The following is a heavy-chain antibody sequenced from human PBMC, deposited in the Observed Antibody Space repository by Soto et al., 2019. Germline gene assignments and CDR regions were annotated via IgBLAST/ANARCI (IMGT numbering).Heavy chain of an antibody. CDR2: VSYSGSST. D-gene: IGHD3-10*01. V-gene: IGHV3-23*01. CDR3: ATSTEPSHDYGSGRKDF. J-gene: IGHJ4*02. CDR1: GFTFDSYA. Sequence: GGSLRLSCAASGFTFDSYAMTWVRQAPGKGLEWVSSVSYSGSSTYYADSVKGRFTISRDNSKNTLYLQMNSLRAEDTAVYYCATSTEPSHDYGSGRKDFWGQGTLVTVSS.